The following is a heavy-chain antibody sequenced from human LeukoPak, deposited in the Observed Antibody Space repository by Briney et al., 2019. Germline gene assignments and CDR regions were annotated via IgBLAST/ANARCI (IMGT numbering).Heavy chain of an antibody. J-gene: IGHJ5*02. CDR1: GFTFSGYW. CDR3: AREATNNWFDP. CDR2: VNGDGSST. V-gene: IGHV3-74*01. Sequence: GGSLRLSCTASGFTFSGYWMHWVRQAPGRGLVWVSRVNGDGSSTTYADSVKGRFTISRDNSKNTLYLQMNSLRAEDTAVYYCAREATNNWFDPWGQGTPVTVSS.